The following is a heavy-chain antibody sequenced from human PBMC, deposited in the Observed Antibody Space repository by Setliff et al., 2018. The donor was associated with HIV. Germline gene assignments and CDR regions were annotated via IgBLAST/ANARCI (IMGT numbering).Heavy chain of an antibody. D-gene: IGHD3-10*01. CDR2: ISGSGIGS. Sequence: LRLSCAASGVTFSRYAMTWVRQAPGKGLEWVSAISGSGIGSYYPDSVKGRFTISRDNSKNTLFLQMNSLRAEDTAVYYCAKDRRYYYGSGSYAAETWGQGTLVTVSS. V-gene: IGHV3-23*01. J-gene: IGHJ5*02. CDR1: GVTFSRYA. CDR3: AKDRRYYYGSGSYAAET.